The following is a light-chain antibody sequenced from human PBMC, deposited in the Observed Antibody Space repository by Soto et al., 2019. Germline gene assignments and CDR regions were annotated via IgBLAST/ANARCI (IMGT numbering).Light chain of an antibody. V-gene: IGKV3-15*01. CDR2: GAS. J-gene: IGKJ4*01. CDR1: QSVSNN. CDR3: QQYNNWPLT. Sequence: EVGMTQSQATLSVSPGERATLSCRASQSVSNNLAWYQQKPGQAPRLLIDGASTRATGIPARFSGSGSGTEFILTISSLQSEDFAVYYCQQYNNWPLTFGGGTRVEIK.